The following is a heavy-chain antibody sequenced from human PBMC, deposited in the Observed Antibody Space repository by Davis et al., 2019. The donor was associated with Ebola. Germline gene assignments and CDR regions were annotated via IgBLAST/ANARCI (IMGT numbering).Heavy chain of an antibody. CDR2: IYHSGST. Sequence: MPSETLSLTCAVSGGSISSGGYSWSWIRQPPGKGLEWIGYIYHSGSTYYNPSLKSRVTISVDTSKNQFSLKLSSVTAADTAVYYCARDPRTLGYYYYGMDVWGKGTAVTVSS. CDR3: ARDPRTLGYYYYGMDV. D-gene: IGHD1-14*01. CDR1: GGSISSGGYS. J-gene: IGHJ6*04. V-gene: IGHV4-30-2*01.